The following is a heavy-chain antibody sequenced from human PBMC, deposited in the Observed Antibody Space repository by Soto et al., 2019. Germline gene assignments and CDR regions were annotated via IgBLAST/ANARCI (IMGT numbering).Heavy chain of an antibody. CDR2: ISAYNGNT. Sequence: QVQLVQSGAEVKKPGASVKVSCKASGYTFTSYVISWVRQAPGQGLEWMGWISAYNGNTNYAQKLQGRVSMTTDTSTSTAYMELRSLRSDDTAVYYSASYREQLVLYGMDVWGQGTTVTVSS. D-gene: IGHD6-13*01. CDR3: ASYREQLVLYGMDV. J-gene: IGHJ6*02. CDR1: GYTFTSYV. V-gene: IGHV1-18*01.